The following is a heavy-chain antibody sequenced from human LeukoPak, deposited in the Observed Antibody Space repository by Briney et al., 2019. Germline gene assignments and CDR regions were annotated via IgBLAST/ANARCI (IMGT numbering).Heavy chain of an antibody. CDR2: IGYAGDT. CDR1: GFTFNDYD. Sequence: GGSLRLSCAASGFTFNDYDMHWVRQGTGKGLEWVSVIGYAGDTDYSVSVKGRFTISREVAKKPLYLQMNSLRAGDTAVYYCARGSSGHLDAFDIWGQGTVVTVSS. V-gene: IGHV3-13*01. CDR3: ARGSSGHLDAFDI. J-gene: IGHJ3*02. D-gene: IGHD2-15*01.